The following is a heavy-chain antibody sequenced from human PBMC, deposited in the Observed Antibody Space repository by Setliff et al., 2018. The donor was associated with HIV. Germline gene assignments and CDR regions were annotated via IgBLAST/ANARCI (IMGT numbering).Heavy chain of an antibody. V-gene: IGHV1-3*01. CDR3: ARGALLAVFDFDH. Sequence: ASVKVSCKASGYTFTTYSIHWVRQAPGQSLEWMGWINVGKGDTKYSQKLQGRITLSTDTSANTAYMELSSLRSDDTAVYFCARGALLAVFDFDHWGHGTLVTVSS. D-gene: IGHD2-15*01. CDR2: INVGKGDT. J-gene: IGHJ4*01. CDR1: GYTFTTYS.